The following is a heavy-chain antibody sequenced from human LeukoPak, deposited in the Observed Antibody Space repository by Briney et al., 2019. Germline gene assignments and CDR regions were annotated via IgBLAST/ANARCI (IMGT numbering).Heavy chain of an antibody. D-gene: IGHD1-26*01. CDR2: VYYNGVT. Sequence: SGTLSLTCTVSGGSISSGDYYWGWVRQPPGKGLEWIGSVYYNGVTYYSPSLKSRITVSSDMSNNQFSLKLASVAAADTAVYYCARVGDGSYYDEGFWFDPWGQGTLVTVSS. V-gene: IGHV4-39*07. J-gene: IGHJ5*02. CDR1: GGSISSGDYY. CDR3: ARVGDGSYYDEGFWFDP.